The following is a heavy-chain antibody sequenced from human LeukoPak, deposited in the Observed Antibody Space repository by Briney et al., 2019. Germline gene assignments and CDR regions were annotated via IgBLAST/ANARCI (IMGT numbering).Heavy chain of an antibody. CDR2: MNPNSGNT. V-gene: IGHV1-8*01. J-gene: IGHJ4*02. Sequence: ASVKVSCKASGYTFTSYDINWVRQATGQGLEWMGWMNPNSGNTGYAQKFQGRVTMTRNTSISTAYMELSSLRSEDTAVYYCARGSGEQWDGYTTEFDYWGQGTLVTVSS. CDR3: ARGSGEQWDGYTTEFDY. CDR1: GYTFTSYD. D-gene: IGHD5-24*01.